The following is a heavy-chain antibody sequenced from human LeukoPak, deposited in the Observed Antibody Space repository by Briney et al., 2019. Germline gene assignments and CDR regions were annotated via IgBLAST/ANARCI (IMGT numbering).Heavy chain of an antibody. CDR1: GGTFSSYT. Sequence: SVKVSCKASGGTFSSYTISWVRQAPGQGLEWMGGIIPIFGTANYAQKFQGRVTITADKSTSTAYMELSSLRSEDTAVYYCARVAGLMTSNWFDPWGQGTLVTVSS. J-gene: IGHJ5*02. CDR2: IIPIFGTA. CDR3: ARVAGLMTSNWFDP. V-gene: IGHV1-69*06.